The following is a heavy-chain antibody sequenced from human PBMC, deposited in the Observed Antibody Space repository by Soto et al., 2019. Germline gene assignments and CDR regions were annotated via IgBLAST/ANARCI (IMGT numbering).Heavy chain of an antibody. CDR1: VYTFSTHS. D-gene: IGHD1-1*01. V-gene: IGHV1-3*01. CDR3: ARGKGMEENYYYSVLDI. Sequence: AAVPVSCKYSVYTFSTHSMHCVRQDPGQSLEWMGWINGGTGQTKHSHRFQDRISITRDTSASTAYMELSSLRSEDTAVYYCARGKGMEENYYYSVLDIWGQGTTVPVS. CDR2: INGGTGQT. J-gene: IGHJ6*02.